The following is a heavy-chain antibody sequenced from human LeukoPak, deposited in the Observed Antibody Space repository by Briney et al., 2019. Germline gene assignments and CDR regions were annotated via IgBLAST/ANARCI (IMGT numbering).Heavy chain of an antibody. CDR2: ISAYNGNT. CDR3: ARAPASSSWTFSLY. Sequence: ASVKVSCKASGYTFTSYGISWMRQAPGQGLEWMGWISAYNGNTNYAQKLQGRVTMTTDTSTSTAYMELRSLRSDDTAVYYCARAPASSSWTFSLYWGQGTLVTVSS. V-gene: IGHV1-18*01. J-gene: IGHJ4*02. D-gene: IGHD6-13*01. CDR1: GYTFTSYG.